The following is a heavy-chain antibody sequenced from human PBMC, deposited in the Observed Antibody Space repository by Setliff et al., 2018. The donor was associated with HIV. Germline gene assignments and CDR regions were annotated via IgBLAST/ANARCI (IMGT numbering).Heavy chain of an antibody. J-gene: IGHJ4*02. CDR1: GGSISTSY. CDR3: ARRDGYSYGFYFDY. CDR2: IYYSGST. V-gene: IGHV4-59*04. D-gene: IGHD5-18*01. Sequence: SETLSLTCTVSGGSISTSYWNWIRQPPGKGLEWIAYIYYSGSTYYNPSLKSRLTISVDTSKNQFSLKLSSVTAADTAVYYCARRDGYSYGFYFDYWGQGTLVTVSS.